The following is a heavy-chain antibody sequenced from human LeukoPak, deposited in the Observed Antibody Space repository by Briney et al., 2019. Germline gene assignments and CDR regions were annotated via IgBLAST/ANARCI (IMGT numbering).Heavy chain of an antibody. J-gene: IGHJ5*02. CDR3: AREGAVPGIDP. D-gene: IGHD3-16*01. CDR2: ITHSGTT. V-gene: IGHV4-38-2*02. CDR1: GYSITRGFS. Sequence: SETLSLTCAVSGYSITRGFSWGWTRQPPGKGLEWIGTITHSGTTDYNSTLASRLTMSMDTSKNSFSLRLTSVTAADTAVYYCAREGAVPGIDPWGQGTLVTVSS.